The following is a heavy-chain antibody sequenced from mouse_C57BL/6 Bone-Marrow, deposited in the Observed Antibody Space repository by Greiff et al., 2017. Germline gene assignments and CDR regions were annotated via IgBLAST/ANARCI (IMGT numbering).Heavy chain of an antibody. CDR2: IYPGSGST. CDR3: ARGGTTVVEDWD. J-gene: IGHJ3*01. D-gene: IGHD1-1*01. V-gene: IGHV1-55*01. CDR1: GYTFTSYW. Sequence: QVQLQQPGAELVKPGASVKMSCKASGYTFTSYWITWVKQRPGQGLEWIGDIYPGSGSTNYNEKFKSKATLTVDTSSSTAYMQLSSLTSEDSAVYYCARGGTTVVEDWDWGQGTLVTVSA.